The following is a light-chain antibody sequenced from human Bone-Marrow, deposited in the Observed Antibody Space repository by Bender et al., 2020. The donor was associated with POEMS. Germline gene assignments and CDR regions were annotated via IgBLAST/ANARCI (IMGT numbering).Light chain of an antibody. CDR1: SSDVGGFDF. CDR3: SSYAGTNNLL. CDR2: GVN. J-gene: IGLJ2*01. V-gene: IGLV2-8*01. Sequence: QSALTQPASVSGSPGQSVTISCTGTSSDVGGFDFVSWYQQHPGKAPKLMIYGVNKRPSGVPDRFSGSKSGNTASLTVSGLQAEDEADYYCSSYAGTNNLLFGGGTKLTVL.